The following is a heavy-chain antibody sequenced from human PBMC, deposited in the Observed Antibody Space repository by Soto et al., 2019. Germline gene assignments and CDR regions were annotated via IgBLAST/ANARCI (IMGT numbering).Heavy chain of an antibody. Sequence: GGSLRLSYAASGFTFSSYAMSWVRQAPGKGLEWVSAISGSGGSTYYADSVKGRFTISRDNSKNTLYLQMNSLRAEDTAVYYCAKGGGSGTWYYFDYWGQGTLVTVSS. CDR3: AKGGGSGTWYYFDY. CDR2: ISGSGGST. J-gene: IGHJ4*02. D-gene: IGHD3-10*01. CDR1: GFTFSSYA. V-gene: IGHV3-23*01.